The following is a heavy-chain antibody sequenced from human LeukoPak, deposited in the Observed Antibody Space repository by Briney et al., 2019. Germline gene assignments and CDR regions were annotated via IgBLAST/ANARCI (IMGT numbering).Heavy chain of an antibody. D-gene: IGHD3-16*01. V-gene: IGHV3-74*01. CDR1: GFSYSGYS. J-gene: IGHJ4*02. Sequence: WGSLRLSWTASGFSYSGYSMHWVRQAPGKGLEWVSGIQRDGSSPTYADSVKGRFTISRDNAKGSVYLQMNILRAEDTAVYYCSRGHYGPDYWGQGTLVTVSS. CDR3: SRGHYGPDY. CDR2: IQRDGSSP.